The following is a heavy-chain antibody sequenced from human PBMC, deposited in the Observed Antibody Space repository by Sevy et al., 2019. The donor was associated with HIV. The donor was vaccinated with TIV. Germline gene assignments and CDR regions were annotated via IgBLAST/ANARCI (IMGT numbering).Heavy chain of an antibody. CDR3: ARVKVRGVIRWFDP. D-gene: IGHD3-10*01. Sequence: ASVKVSCKASGYTFTGYYMHWVRQAPGQGLEWMGWINPNSGGTNYAQKFQGRVTMTRDTSISTAYMELSRLRSDDTAVYNCARVKVRGVIRWFDPWGQGTLVTVSS. J-gene: IGHJ5*02. CDR1: GYTFTGYY. CDR2: INPNSGGT. V-gene: IGHV1-2*02.